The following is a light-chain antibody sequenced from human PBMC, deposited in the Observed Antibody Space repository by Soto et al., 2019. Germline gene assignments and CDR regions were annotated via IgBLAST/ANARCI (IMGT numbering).Light chain of an antibody. Sequence: ELVLAQAPATLTLSLGERATLSXWASQSVIIYLSWYQQIPGXPPSXXXYAXSNRATGIPARFRGSGSGTDFTLTINRREPADSAAYYCQQRSNGPWTFGQGTKVDIK. CDR1: QSVIIY. CDR3: QQRSNGPWT. J-gene: IGKJ1*01. CDR2: AXS. V-gene: IGKV3-11*01.